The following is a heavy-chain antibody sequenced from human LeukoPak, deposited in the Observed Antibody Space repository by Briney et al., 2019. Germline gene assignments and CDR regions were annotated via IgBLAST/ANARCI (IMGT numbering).Heavy chain of an antibody. D-gene: IGHD1-14*01. J-gene: IGHJ3*02. V-gene: IGHV5-51*01. Sequence: GESLKISCKVSGYSFTNYWVAWVRQMPGKGLEWMGIIYPRDSDTRYSPSFQGQVTISADKSINTAYLQWSGLKASDTAVYYCARHVTTASAARGFDIWGQGTMVTVSS. CDR1: GYSFTNYW. CDR2: IYPRDSDT. CDR3: ARHVTTASAARGFDI.